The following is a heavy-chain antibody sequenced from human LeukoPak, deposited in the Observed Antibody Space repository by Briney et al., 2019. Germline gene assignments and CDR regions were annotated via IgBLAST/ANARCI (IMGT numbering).Heavy chain of an antibody. V-gene: IGHV4-59*01. J-gene: IGHJ6*02. D-gene: IGHD2-15*01. CDR3: ARDSVYCSGGSCYSSYYGMDV. CDR2: IYYSGST. Sequence: SETLSLTCTVSGGSISSYYWSWIRQPPGKGLEWIGYIYYSGSTNYNPSLKSRVTISVDTSRNQFSLKLRSVTAADTAVYYCARDSVYCSGGSCYSSYYGMDVWGQGTTVTVSS. CDR1: GGSISSYY.